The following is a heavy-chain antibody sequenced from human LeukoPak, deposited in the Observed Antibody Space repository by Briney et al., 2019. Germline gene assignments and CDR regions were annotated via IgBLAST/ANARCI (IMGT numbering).Heavy chain of an antibody. Sequence: PGGSLRLSCAASGFTFSSYGMHWVRQAPGKGLERVAVIWYDGSNKYYADSVKGRFTISRDNSKNTLYLQMNSLRAEDTAVYYCARDQEYYYYYGMDVWGQGTTVTVSS. V-gene: IGHV3-33*01. CDR2: IWYDGSNK. CDR3: ARDQEYYYYYGMDV. CDR1: GFTFSSYG. J-gene: IGHJ6*02.